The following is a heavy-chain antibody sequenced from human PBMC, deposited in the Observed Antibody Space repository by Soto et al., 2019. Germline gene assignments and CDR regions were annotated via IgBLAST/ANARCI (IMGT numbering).Heavy chain of an antibody. CDR1: GFRLSNAS. CDR3: TTYDFICGSDRYRWPY. CDR2: IITGTDGETT. D-gene: IGHD3-16*02. V-gene: IGHV3-15*01. J-gene: IGHJ4*02. Sequence: PRGSLRLSCAASGFRLSNASMSWVRQAPGKGLEWVARIITGTDGETTDYAAPVRGRFTISRDDSKNTLYLQMSSLKTEDTAVYYCTTYDFICGSDRYRWPYRGQRTLVTVSS.